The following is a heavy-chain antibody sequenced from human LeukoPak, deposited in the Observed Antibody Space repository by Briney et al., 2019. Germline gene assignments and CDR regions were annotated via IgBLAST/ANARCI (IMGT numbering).Heavy chain of an antibody. J-gene: IGHJ4*02. CDR1: GFTFSSYG. D-gene: IGHD3-10*01. Sequence: GGSLRLSCAASGFTFSSYGMHWVRQAPGKGLEWVAVISYDGSNKYYADSVKGRFTISRDISKNTLYLQMNSLRAEDTAVYYCAITLVRGVLNHPGYWGRGTLVTVSS. V-gene: IGHV3-30*03. CDR3: AITLVRGVLNHPGY. CDR2: ISYDGSNK.